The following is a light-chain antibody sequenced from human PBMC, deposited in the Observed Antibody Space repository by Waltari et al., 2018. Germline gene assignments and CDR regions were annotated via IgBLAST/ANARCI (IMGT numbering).Light chain of an antibody. Sequence: EIVLTQSPATLSLSPGERATLSCRASQSVSSSLPWYQQTPGQAPRLLIYDASNRATGIPARFSGSRSGTDFTLTISSLEPEDFTVYYCQLRTNLMFTFGQGSKLEI. CDR1: QSVSSS. CDR2: DAS. J-gene: IGKJ2*01. V-gene: IGKV3-11*01. CDR3: QLRTNLMFT.